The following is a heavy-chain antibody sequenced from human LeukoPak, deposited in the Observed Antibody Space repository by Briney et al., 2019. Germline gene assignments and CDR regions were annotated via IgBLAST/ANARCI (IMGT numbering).Heavy chain of an antibody. D-gene: IGHD2-8*01. CDR3: TTEGFLGYCTNGVCSGAFDI. CDR2: IKSKTDGGTT. Sequence: GGSLRLSCAASGFTFSNAWMSWVRQAPGKGLEWVGRIKSKTDGGTTDYAAPGKGRFTISRDDSKNTLYLQMNSLKTEDTAVYYCTTEGFLGYCTNGVCSGAFDIWGQGTMVTVSS. V-gene: IGHV3-15*01. CDR1: GFTFSNAW. J-gene: IGHJ3*02.